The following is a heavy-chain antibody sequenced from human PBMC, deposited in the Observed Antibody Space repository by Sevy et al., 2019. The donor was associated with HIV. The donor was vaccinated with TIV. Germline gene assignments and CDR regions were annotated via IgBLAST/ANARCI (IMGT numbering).Heavy chain of an antibody. Sequence: ASVKVSCEASGYTFTNYRITWVRQAPGQGLEWMGWNSPLNGDTNYPQRLQGRVTMTTDTSTNTAYMELRSLRSDDTAVYYCSRAYCSGGRCYSVAYWGQGTLVTVSS. J-gene: IGHJ4*02. CDR2: NSPLNGDT. CDR1: GYTFTNYR. V-gene: IGHV1-18*01. CDR3: SRAYCSGGRCYSVAY. D-gene: IGHD2-15*01.